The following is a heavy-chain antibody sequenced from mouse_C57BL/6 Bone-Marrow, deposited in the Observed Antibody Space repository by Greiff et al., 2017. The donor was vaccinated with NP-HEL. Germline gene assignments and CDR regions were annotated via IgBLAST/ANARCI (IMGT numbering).Heavy chain of an antibody. D-gene: IGHD1-1*01. V-gene: IGHV5-4*03. Sequence: EVMLVESGGGLVKPGGSLKLSCAASGFTFSSYAMSWVRQTPEKRLEWVATISDGGSYPYYPVNVKGRFTISRDNAKNNVYLQMSDLKSEDTAMYYCASDKYYSRRKGLDYWGQDTTLTVSS. J-gene: IGHJ2*01. CDR2: ISDGGSYP. CDR3: ASDKYYSRRKGLDY. CDR1: GFTFSSYA.